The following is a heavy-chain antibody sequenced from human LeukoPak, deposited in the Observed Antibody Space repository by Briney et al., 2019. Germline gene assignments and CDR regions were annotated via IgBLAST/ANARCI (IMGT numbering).Heavy chain of an antibody. CDR3: ATGGRGTGTTSWFDP. D-gene: IGHD1-7*01. CDR2: FDPEDGET. Sequence: ASVKVSCKVSGYTLTELSMHWVRQAPGKGLEWMGGFDPEDGETIYAQKFQGRVTMTEDTSTDTAYMELSSLRSEDTAVYYCATGGRGTGTTSWFDPWGQGTLVTVSS. J-gene: IGHJ5*02. CDR1: GYTLTELS. V-gene: IGHV1-24*01.